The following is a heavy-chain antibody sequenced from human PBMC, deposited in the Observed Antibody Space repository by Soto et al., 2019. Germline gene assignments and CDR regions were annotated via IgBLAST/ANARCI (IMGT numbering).Heavy chain of an antibody. CDR3: ARGNEVFGINWFDP. CDR1: GGPIGSYH. J-gene: IGHJ5*02. D-gene: IGHD3-3*01. CDR2: VDYSGKT. Sequence: SETLSLTCTVSGGPIGSYHWTWIRQPPRKGLEWVGCVDYSGKTKYHPSLEGRVTISIDTPKMQFSLKLSSVTAADTAVYYCARGNEVFGINWFDPWGPGTLVT. V-gene: IGHV4-59*01.